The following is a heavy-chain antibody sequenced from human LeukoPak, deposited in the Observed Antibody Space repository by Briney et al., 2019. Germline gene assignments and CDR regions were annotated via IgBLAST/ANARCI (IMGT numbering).Heavy chain of an antibody. CDR1: GFTVSSNY. J-gene: IGHJ6*02. CDR2: IYSGGST. D-gene: IGHD6-19*01. V-gene: IGHV3-53*01. Sequence: PGGSLRLSCAASGFTVSSNYMSWVRQAPGKGLEWVSVIYSGGSTYYADSVKGRFTISRDNSKNTLYLQTNSLRAEDTAVYYCARDRVVAVAGLYYYYGMDVWGQGTTVTVSS. CDR3: ARDRVVAVAGLYYYYGMDV.